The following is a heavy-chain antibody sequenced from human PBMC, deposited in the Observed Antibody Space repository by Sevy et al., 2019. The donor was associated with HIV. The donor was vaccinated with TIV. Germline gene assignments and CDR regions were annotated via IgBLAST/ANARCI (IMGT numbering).Heavy chain of an antibody. CDR3: AKGIGYSNGWYSWFDS. D-gene: IGHD6-19*01. J-gene: IGHJ5*01. CDR2: SSWNSGSL. Sequence: GGSLRLSCVASGFTVDEYAMHWVRQAPGKGPEWVSGSSWNSGSLGYAESVKGRFTISRDNAKNSLYLQMNSLRVEDTALYYCAKGIGYSNGWYSWFDSWGQGTLVTVSS. V-gene: IGHV3-9*01. CDR1: GFTVDEYA.